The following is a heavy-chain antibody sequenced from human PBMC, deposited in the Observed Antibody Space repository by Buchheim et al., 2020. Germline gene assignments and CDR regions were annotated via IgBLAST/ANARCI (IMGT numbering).Heavy chain of an antibody. Sequence: QVQLQQWGAGLLKPSETLSLTCAVYGGSFSGYYWSWIRQPPGKGLEWIGEINHSGSTNYNPSLKSRVTISVDTSKNQFSPKLSSVTAADTAVYYCARGRFGYYYDSSGYPFRYWGQGTL. CDR3: ARGRFGYYYDSSGYPFRY. CDR1: GGSFSGYY. CDR2: INHSGST. D-gene: IGHD3-22*01. V-gene: IGHV4-34*01. J-gene: IGHJ4*02.